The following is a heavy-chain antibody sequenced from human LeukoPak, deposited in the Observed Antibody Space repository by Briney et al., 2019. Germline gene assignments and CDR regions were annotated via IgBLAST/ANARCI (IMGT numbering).Heavy chain of an antibody. V-gene: IGHV3-64*01. CDR2: ISSNGGST. J-gene: IGHJ4*02. Sequence: GGSLRLSCAASGFTFSSYAMHWVRQAPGKGPEYVSAISSNGGSTYYANSVKGRFTISRDNSKNTLYLQMGSLRAEDMAVYYCARGSPVAGASLNYWGQGTLVTVS. CDR1: GFTFSSYA. CDR3: ARGSPVAGASLNY. D-gene: IGHD6-19*01.